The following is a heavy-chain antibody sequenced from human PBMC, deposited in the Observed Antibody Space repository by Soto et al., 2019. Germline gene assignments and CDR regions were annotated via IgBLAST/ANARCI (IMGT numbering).Heavy chain of an antibody. CDR2: ISDSGVSS. V-gene: IGHV3-23*01. CDR3: AKQGNGYNTDY. Sequence: PXLSCASSELTFSTCAMNWVRQAPGKGLEWVSGISDSGVSSYYADSVKGRFTISRDNSKNTLHLQMNSLRAEDTAVYYCAKQGNGYNTDYLGQGTLVTVSS. CDR1: ELTFSTCA. J-gene: IGHJ4*02. D-gene: IGHD5-12*01.